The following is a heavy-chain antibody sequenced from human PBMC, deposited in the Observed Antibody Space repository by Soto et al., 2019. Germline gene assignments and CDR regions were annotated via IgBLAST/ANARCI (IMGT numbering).Heavy chain of an antibody. V-gene: IGHV3-74*01. J-gene: IGHJ4*02. CDR1: GFIFSSRW. D-gene: IGHD1-1*01. Sequence: PVGSLRLSCAASGFIFSSRWMHWVRQAPGKGLVGVSHIGPDGSNIWEADSVQGRFTISRDNARNRLYLQMNSLRDEDTAIYYCVRDNNWSFDYWGQGSLVTVSS. CDR2: IGPDGSNI. CDR3: VRDNNWSFDY.